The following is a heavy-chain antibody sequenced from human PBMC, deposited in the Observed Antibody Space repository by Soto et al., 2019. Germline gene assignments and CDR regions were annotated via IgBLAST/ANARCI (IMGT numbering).Heavy chain of an antibody. V-gene: IGHV3-74*01. CDR2: INSDGSST. CDR1: GFTFSSYW. CDR3: ARKYTAMDKNYYYYYMDV. J-gene: IGHJ6*03. D-gene: IGHD5-18*01. Sequence: GGSLRLSCAASGFTFSSYWMHWVRQAPGKGLVWVSRINSDGSSTSYADSVKGRFTISRDNAKNTLYLQMNSLRAEDTAVYYCARKYTAMDKNYYYYYMDVWGKGTTVTVSS.